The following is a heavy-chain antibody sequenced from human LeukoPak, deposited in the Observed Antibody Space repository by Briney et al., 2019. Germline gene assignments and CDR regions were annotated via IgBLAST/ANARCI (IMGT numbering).Heavy chain of an antibody. V-gene: IGHV4-59*01. Sequence: SETLSLTCTVSGGSISSYTWTWIRQPPGKGLDWIGYIYYSGSTNYNPSLKSRVTISVDTSKSQFSLKLTSVTAADTAVYYCAREDNYYFDYWGQGTLVTVSS. D-gene: IGHD1-20*01. CDR1: GGSISSYT. CDR2: IYYSGST. J-gene: IGHJ4*02. CDR3: AREDNYYFDY.